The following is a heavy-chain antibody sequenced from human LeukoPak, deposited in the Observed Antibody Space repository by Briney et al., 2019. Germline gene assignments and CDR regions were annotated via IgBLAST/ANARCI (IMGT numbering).Heavy chain of an antibody. CDR3: ARSPPRDAFDI. J-gene: IGHJ3*02. V-gene: IGHV4-31*03. CDR1: GGSLSSGGYY. Sequence: SETLSLTCTVSGGSLSSGGYYWSWIRQHPGKSLEWIGYIYYSVSTYYNPSLQSRVTISVDTSKNQFSLKLSSVTAADTAVYYCARSPPRDAFDIWGQGTMVTVSS. CDR2: IYYSVST.